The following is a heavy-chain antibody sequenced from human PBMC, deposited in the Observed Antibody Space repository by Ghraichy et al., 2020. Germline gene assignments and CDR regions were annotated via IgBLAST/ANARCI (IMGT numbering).Heavy chain of an antibody. CDR3: AKDRVHRIPVRMDV. CDR1: GFTFSSYV. Sequence: GGSLRLSCAASGFTFSSYVMSWVRQAPGKGLEWVSAISGSGGSTYYADSVKGRFTISRDNSKNTLYLQMNSLRAEDTAVYYCAKDRVHRIPVRMDVWGKGATVTVSS. CDR2: ISGSGGST. V-gene: IGHV3-23*01. D-gene: IGHD2-15*01. J-gene: IGHJ6*04.